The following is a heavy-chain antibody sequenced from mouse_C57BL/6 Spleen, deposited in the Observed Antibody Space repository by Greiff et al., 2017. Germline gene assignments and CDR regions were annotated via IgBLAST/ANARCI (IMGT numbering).Heavy chain of an antibody. V-gene: IGHV5-12*01. Sequence: EVQRVESGGGLVQPGGSLKLSCAASGFTFSDYYMYWVRQTPEKRLEWVAYISNGGGSTYYPDTVKGRFTISRDNAKNTLYLQMSRLKSEDTAKYYWARHRSNYALDYWGQGTTLAVSS. CDR2: ISNGGGST. CDR3: ARHRSNYALDY. D-gene: IGHD2-5*01. CDR1: GFTFSDYY. J-gene: IGHJ2*01.